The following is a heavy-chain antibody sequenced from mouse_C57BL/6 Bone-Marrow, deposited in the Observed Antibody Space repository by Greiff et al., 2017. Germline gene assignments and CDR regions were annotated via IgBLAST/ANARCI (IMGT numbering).Heavy chain of an antibody. CDR2: INYDGSST. V-gene: IGHV5-16*01. CDR1: GFTFSDYY. D-gene: IGHD1-1*01. CDR3: ARGTYYYGSSYWYFDV. J-gene: IGHJ1*03. Sequence: VKLVESEGGLVQPGSSMKLSCTASGFTFSDYYMAWVRPVPEKGLEWVANINYDGSSTYYLDSLKSRFIISRDNAKNILYLKMSSLKSEDTATYYCARGTYYYGSSYWYFDVWGTGTTVTVSS.